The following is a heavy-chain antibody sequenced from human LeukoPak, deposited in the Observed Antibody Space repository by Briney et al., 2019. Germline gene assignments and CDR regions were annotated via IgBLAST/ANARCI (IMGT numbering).Heavy chain of an antibody. CDR2: ISSSGSTI. D-gene: IGHD3-3*01. CDR3: ASSPPNYDFWSGYYTFRFDY. V-gene: IGHV3-48*03. CDR1: GFTFSSYE. J-gene: IGHJ4*02. Sequence: PGGSLRLSCAASGFTFSSYEMNWVRQAPGKGLEWVSYISSSGSTIYYADSVKGRFTISRDNAKNSLYLQMNSLSAEDTAVYYCASSPPNYDFWSGYYTFRFDYWGQGTLVTVSS.